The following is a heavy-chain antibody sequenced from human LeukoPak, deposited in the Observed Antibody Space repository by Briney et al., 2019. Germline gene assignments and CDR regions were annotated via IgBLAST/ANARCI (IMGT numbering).Heavy chain of an antibody. CDR3: ARHGAAAGTDY. V-gene: IGHV4-39*01. CDR2: IYYSGST. J-gene: IGHJ4*02. Sequence: SETVSLTCSVSGGSISSSSYYWGSIRQPPGKGLEWIGSIYYSGSTYYNPSLKSRVTISVDTSKNQFSLKLSSVTAADTAVYYCARHGAAAGTDYWGQGTLVTVSS. D-gene: IGHD6-13*01. CDR1: GGSISSSSYY.